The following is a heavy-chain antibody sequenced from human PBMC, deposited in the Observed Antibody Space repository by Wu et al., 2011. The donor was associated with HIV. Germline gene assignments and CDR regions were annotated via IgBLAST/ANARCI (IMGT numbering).Heavy chain of an antibody. CDR3: ARGISPGYSGYDEVRRAVAGITIFDY. V-gene: IGHV1-69*05. CDR2: IIPIFGTA. CDR1: GGTFSSYA. J-gene: IGHJ4*02. Sequence: QVQLVQSGAEVKKPGSSVKVSCKASGGTFSSYAISWVRQAPGQGLEWVGGIIPIFGTANYAQKFQGRVTITTDESTSTAYMELSSLRSEDTAVYYCARGISPGYSGYDEVRRAVAGITIFDYWGQGTLVTVSS. D-gene: IGHD5-12*01.